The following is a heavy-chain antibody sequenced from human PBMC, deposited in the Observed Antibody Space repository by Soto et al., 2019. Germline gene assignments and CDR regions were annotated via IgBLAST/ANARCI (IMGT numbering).Heavy chain of an antibody. CDR1: GFTFSSYA. J-gene: IGHJ4*02. CDR3: AKGPVSKRYCSGGSCYDPPL. D-gene: IGHD2-15*01. V-gene: IGHV3-23*01. Sequence: EVQLLESGGGLVQPGGSLRLSCAASGFTFSSYAMSWVRQAPGKGLEWVSAISGSGGSTYYADSVKGRFTISRDNSKNTLYLQMNSLRAEDTAVYYCAKGPVSKRYCSGGSCYDPPLWGQGTLVTVSS. CDR2: ISGSGGST.